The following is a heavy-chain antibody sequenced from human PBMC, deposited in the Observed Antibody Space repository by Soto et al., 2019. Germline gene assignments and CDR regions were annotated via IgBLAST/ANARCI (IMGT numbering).Heavy chain of an antibody. CDR3: AKSGAYGGTFDY. J-gene: IGHJ4*02. Sequence: QVQLGESGGGVVKLGRSLRLSCAASGFTFSSYGMHWVRQAPGKGLEWVAVISYDGSNKYYADSVKGRFTISRDNSKNTLYLQMNSLRAEDTAVYYCAKSGAYGGTFDYWGQGTLVTVSS. D-gene: IGHD4-17*01. CDR1: GFTFSSYG. CDR2: ISYDGSNK. V-gene: IGHV3-30*18.